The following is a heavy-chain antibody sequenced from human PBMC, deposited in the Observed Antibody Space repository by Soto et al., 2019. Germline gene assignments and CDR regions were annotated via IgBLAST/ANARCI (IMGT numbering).Heavy chain of an antibody. CDR3: ARSVDP. V-gene: IGHV4-31*03. CDR1: GGSINSGGDF. Sequence: QVKLQESGPGLVKPSQTRSLTGIVSGGSINSGGDFWCWIRQHPGKGLEWIGYVYYSGSTYYNPSHKSRVTISVDTSKNQFSLKLSSVTASDTAVYYCARSVDPWGQGILVTVSS. CDR2: VYYSGST. J-gene: IGHJ5*02.